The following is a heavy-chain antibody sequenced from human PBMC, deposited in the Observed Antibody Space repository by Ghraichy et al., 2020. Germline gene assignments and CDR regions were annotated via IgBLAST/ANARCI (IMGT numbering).Heavy chain of an antibody. J-gene: IGHJ4*02. CDR1: GFTFSSYS. CDR2: ISSSSSYI. Sequence: GESLNISCAASGFTFSSYSMNWVRQAPGKGLEWVSSISSSSSYIYYADSVKGRFTISRDNAKNSLYLQMNSLRAEDTAVYYCARDPGIAVAGTVFDYWGQGTLVTVSS. V-gene: IGHV3-21*01. CDR3: ARDPGIAVAGTVFDY. D-gene: IGHD6-19*01.